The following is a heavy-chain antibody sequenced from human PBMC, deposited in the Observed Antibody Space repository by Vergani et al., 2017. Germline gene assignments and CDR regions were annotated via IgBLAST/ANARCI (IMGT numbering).Heavy chain of an antibody. CDR1: GGSFTSYH. D-gene: IGHD4-11*01. CDR2: IDHTGRP. Sequence: QVQLQQWGGGLLKPSETLSLTCVVNGGSFTSYHWTWIRQSPGEELEWVGDIDHTGRPDYNRSLKSRLTMSVDKSQNQFSLTLNSVTATDTAIYFCARVNTETNGHLYYYYYLDVWGQGTAVTVS. CDR3: ARVNTETNGHLYYYYYLDV. V-gene: IGHV4-34*01. J-gene: IGHJ6*03.